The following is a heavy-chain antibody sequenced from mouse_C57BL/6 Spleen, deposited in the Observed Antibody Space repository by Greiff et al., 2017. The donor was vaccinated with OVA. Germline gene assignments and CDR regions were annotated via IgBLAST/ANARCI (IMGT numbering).Heavy chain of an antibody. V-gene: IGHV6-3*01. CDR1: GFTFSNYW. J-gene: IGHJ1*03. CDR3: TAGATVVAPYWYFDV. D-gene: IGHD1-1*01. Sequence: EVKVVESGGGLVQPGGSMKLSCVASGFTFSNYWMNWVRQSPEKGLEWVAQIRLKSDNYATHYAESVKGRFTISRDDSKSSVYLQMNNLRAEDTGIYYCTAGATVVAPYWYFDVWGTGTTVTVSS. CDR2: IRLKSDNYAT.